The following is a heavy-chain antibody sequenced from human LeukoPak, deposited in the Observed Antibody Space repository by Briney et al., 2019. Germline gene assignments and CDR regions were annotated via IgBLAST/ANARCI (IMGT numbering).Heavy chain of an antibody. Sequence: SETLSLTCTVSGGSISSDNYYYSWIRQPAGKGLEWIGRIYTSGSTNYNPSLKSRVTISVDTSKNQLSLKLTSVTAADTAVYYCARGGDGVFDYWGQGTLVTVSS. D-gene: IGHD5-24*01. CDR1: GGSISSDNYY. V-gene: IGHV4-61*02. CDR2: IYTSGST. J-gene: IGHJ4*02. CDR3: ARGGDGVFDY.